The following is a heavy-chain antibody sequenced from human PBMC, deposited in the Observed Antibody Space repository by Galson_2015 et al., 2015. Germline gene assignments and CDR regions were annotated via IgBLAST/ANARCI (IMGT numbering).Heavy chain of an antibody. CDR2: IRSKANSYAT. V-gene: IGHV3-73*01. CDR1: GFTFSGSA. Sequence: SLRLSCAASGFTFSGSAMHWVRQASGKGLEWVGRIRSKANSYATAYAASEKGRFTISRDDSKNTAYLQMNSLKTEDTAVYYCTRQAVIDDYVLIPWGQGTLVTVSS. CDR3: TRQAVIDDYVLIP. D-gene: IGHD3-16*01. J-gene: IGHJ5*02.